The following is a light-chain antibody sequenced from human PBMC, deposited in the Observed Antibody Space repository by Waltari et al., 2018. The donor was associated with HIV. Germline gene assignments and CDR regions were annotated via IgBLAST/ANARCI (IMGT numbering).Light chain of an antibody. CDR2: EVS. J-gene: IGLJ1*01. Sequence: QSALTQPPSASGSPGQSVTISCTGTSSDVGGYNYVSWYQQHPGKAPKLMIYEVSTRPSGVPGRFSGSKSGNTASLTVSGLQPEDEADYYCSSYAGSNNFVFGTGTKVTVL. CDR1: SSDVGGYNY. V-gene: IGLV2-8*01. CDR3: SSYAGSNNFV.